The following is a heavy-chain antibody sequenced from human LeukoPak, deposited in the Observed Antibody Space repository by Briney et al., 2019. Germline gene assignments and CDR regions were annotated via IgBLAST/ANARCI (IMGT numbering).Heavy chain of an antibody. V-gene: IGHV4-39*01. D-gene: IGHD7-27*01. CDR1: GGSISSSSYS. J-gene: IGHJ4*02. Sequence: SETLSLTCTVSGGSISSSSYSWGWIRQPPGKGLEWIGSIYYSGSTYYNPSLKSRVTISVDTSKNQFSLNLSSVTAADTAVYYCARQANPGDLDYWGQGTLATVSS. CDR2: IYYSGST. CDR3: ARQANPGDLDY.